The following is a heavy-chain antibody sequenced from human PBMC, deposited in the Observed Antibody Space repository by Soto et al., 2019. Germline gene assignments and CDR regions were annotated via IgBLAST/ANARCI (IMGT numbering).Heavy chain of an antibody. CDR3: VRGPQSSGWSYNWYDP. Sequence: PGGCMRLSCAACGLTFNSYAVSWVRQSPGEGLEWVSSVNDSGDRTYYADSVKGRFTISRDTSKNTLYLQMNTLRAEDTALYYCVRGPQSSGWSYNWYDPWAQGTRVTVSS. J-gene: IGHJ5*02. CDR1: GLTFNSYA. D-gene: IGHD6-19*01. V-gene: IGHV3-23*01. CDR2: VNDSGDRT.